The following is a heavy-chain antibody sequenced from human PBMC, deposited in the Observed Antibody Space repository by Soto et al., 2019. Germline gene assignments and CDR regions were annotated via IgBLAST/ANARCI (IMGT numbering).Heavy chain of an antibody. CDR1: GFTVSSNY. D-gene: IGHD6-13*01. CDR2: IYSGGST. V-gene: IGHV3-53*04. Sequence: GGSLRLSCAASGFTVSSNYMSWVRQAPGKGLEWVSVIYSGGSTYYADSVKGRFTISRHNSKNTLYLQMNSLRAEDTAVYYCASRPGGYSSSWYKGYMDVWGKGTTVTVSS. J-gene: IGHJ6*03. CDR3: ASRPGGYSSSWYKGYMDV.